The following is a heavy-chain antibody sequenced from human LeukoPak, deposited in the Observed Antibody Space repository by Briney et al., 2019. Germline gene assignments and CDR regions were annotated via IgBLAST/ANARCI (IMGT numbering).Heavy chain of an antibody. Sequence: GGSLRLSCAASGFTFSSHWMHWVRQVPGKGLVWVSRIHRDGSTTNYADSVKGRFTISRDNAKNTLYLQMSSLRDEDTAIYYCARARPEGSSYFDYWGQGILVTVSS. V-gene: IGHV3-74*01. CDR3: ARARPEGSSYFDY. D-gene: IGHD6-6*01. CDR2: IHRDGSTT. CDR1: GFTFSSHW. J-gene: IGHJ4*02.